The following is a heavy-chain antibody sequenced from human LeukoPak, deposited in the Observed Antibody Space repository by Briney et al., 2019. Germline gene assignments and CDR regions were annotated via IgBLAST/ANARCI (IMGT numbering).Heavy chain of an antibody. CDR2: ISTSGSTI. J-gene: IGHJ4*02. V-gene: IGHV3-48*03. D-gene: IGHD5-18*01. CDR3: ARNGGGGGLWPFDC. Sequence: GGSLRLSCVASGFTFRSYEMNWVRQAPGKGLEWVSYISTSGSTIYYADSVKGRFTISRDNAKNSLYLQVNSLRAVDTAVYYCARNGGGGGLWPFDCWGQGTLVTVSS. CDR1: GFTFRSYE.